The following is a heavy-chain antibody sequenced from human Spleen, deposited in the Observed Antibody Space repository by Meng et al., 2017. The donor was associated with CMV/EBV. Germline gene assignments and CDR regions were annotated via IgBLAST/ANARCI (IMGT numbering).Heavy chain of an antibody. D-gene: IGHD3-3*01. J-gene: IGHJ6*02. Sequence: GESLKISCKASGYTFTSYDINWVRQATGQGLEWMGWMNPNSGNTGYAQKFQGRVTITRNTSISTAYMELSSLRSEDTAVYYCALGWGGARIGYYDFWSGFYYYGMDVWGQGTTVTVSS. V-gene: IGHV1-8*03. CDR2: MNPNSGNT. CDR1: GYTFTSYD. CDR3: ALGWGGARIGYYDFWSGFYYYGMDV.